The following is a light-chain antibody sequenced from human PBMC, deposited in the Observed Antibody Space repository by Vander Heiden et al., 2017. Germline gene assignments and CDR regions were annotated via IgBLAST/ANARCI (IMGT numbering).Light chain of an antibody. CDR3: QQFYSDLIT. CDR2: KAS. Sequence: DIQMTQSPSTLSASVGDRVTITCRASQSIGDWMAWYPQKPGKPPKLLIYKASRLENGVPSRFSGSGSGTEFTLTISSLQPADFATYYCQQFYSDLITFGQGTRLAIK. CDR1: QSIGDW. J-gene: IGKJ5*01. V-gene: IGKV1-5*03.